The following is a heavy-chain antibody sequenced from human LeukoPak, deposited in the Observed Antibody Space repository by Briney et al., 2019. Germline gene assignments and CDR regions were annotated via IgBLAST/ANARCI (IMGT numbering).Heavy chain of an antibody. J-gene: IGHJ3*02. CDR3: ARHGIFADSSGYFGAFDI. D-gene: IGHD3-22*01. V-gene: IGHV5-51*01. Sequence: GESLKISCKGSGYSFTSYWIGWVRQMPGKGLEWMGINFPGDSDTTYSPSFQGQVTISADKSISTAYLQWSSLKASDTAMYYCARHGIFADSSGYFGAFDIWGQGTMVTVSS. CDR2: NFPGDSDT. CDR1: GYSFTSYW.